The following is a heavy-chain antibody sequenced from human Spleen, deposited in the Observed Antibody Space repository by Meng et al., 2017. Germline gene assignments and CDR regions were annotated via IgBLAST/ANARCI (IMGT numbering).Heavy chain of an antibody. Sequence: QGQLVRSGAAVKKPGSSVNVSCKASGGTFSSYAISWVRQAPGQGLEWMGGIIPIFGTANYAQKFQGRVTITADKSTSTAYMELSSLRSEDTAVYYCARDLDYGGNSYWGQGTLVTVSS. CDR3: ARDLDYGGNSY. J-gene: IGHJ4*02. CDR1: GGTFSSYA. CDR2: IIPIFGTA. D-gene: IGHD4-23*01. V-gene: IGHV1-69*06.